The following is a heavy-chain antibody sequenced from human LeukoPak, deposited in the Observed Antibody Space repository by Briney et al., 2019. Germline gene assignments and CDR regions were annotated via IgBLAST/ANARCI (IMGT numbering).Heavy chain of an antibody. CDR3: ARVPYCSGGSCNYYYYYGMDV. J-gene: IGHJ6*02. V-gene: IGHV4-34*01. Sequence: SETLSLTCAVYGGSLSGYYWSWIRQPPGKGLEWIGEINHSGSTNYNPSLKSRVTISVDTSKNQFSLKLSSVTAADTAVYYCARVPYCSGGSCNYYYYYGMDVWGQGSTVTVSS. CDR1: GGSLSGYY. D-gene: IGHD2-15*01. CDR2: INHSGST.